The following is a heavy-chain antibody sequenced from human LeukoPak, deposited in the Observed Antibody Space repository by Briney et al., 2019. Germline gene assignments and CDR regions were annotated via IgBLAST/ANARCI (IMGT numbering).Heavy chain of an antibody. CDR2: MNHSGGSA. V-gene: IGHV3-23*01. D-gene: IGHD2-15*01. J-gene: IGHJ4*02. Sequence: PVGSLRLSCTASGFTFSTYAMSWVRQAPGQGLEWISWMNHSGGSADYADSVKGRFTISRDNSKNTLYLQMNSLRVEDTAVYYCAKSSCSSGSCKRRGLGYWGQGTLVTVSS. CDR1: GFTFSTYA. CDR3: AKSSCSSGSCKRRGLGY.